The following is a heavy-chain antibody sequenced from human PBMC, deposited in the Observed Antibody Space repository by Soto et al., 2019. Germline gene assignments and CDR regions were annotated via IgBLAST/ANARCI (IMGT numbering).Heavy chain of an antibody. CDR3: ARLGHLGQ. CDR2: VIPILGTA. Sequence: QVQLVQSGAEVKKPGSSVKVSCTASGGSLRNSVISWVRQAPAQRLEWLGGVIPILGTANYAQKFQGRVTMTADEATSTAYMALSSLSPDDTAVYYWARLGHLGQWGPGTLVIVSS. V-gene: IGHV1-69*01. J-gene: IGHJ4*02. CDR1: GGSLRNSV.